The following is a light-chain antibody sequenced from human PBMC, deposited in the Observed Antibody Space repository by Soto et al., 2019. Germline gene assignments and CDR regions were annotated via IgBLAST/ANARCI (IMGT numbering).Light chain of an antibody. Sequence: QSVLTQPPSVSGAPGQRVTISCTGSSSNIGAGYDVHWYQQLPGTAPKLLIYANSNRPSGVPDRFSGSKSGTSASLAITGLQAEDEGDYYCQSYDSSLSGSVVFGGGTQLTVL. V-gene: IGLV1-40*01. CDR3: QSYDSSLSGSVV. CDR2: ANS. J-gene: IGLJ2*01. CDR1: SSNIGAGYD.